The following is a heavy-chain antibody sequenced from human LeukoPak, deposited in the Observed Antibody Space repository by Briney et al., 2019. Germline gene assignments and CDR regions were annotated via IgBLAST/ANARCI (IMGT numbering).Heavy chain of an antibody. CDR3: ARDKSGPTAHYDVFDI. Sequence: SETLSLTCTVSGGSISNNYWNWHWIRQPQGRGLEWIGYIYYSGSTNYNPSLRTRVTIAVDKPNNQVSLKLSSVTAADTAMYYCARDKSGPTAHYDVFDIWGQGTMVTVSS. CDR1: GGSISNNY. CDR2: IYYSGST. J-gene: IGHJ3*02. V-gene: IGHV4-59*01. D-gene: IGHD4/OR15-4a*01.